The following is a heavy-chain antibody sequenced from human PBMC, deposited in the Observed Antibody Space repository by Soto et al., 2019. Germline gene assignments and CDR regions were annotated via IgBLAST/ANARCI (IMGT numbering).Heavy chain of an antibody. CDR2: INPSGGST. V-gene: IGHV1-46*01. CDR1: GYTFTSYY. CDR3: ARDRGVVGRGHAFDI. Sequence: QVQLVQSGAEVKKPGASVKVSCKASGYTFTSYYMHWVRQAPGQGLEWMGIINPSGGSTSYAQKFQGRVTMTRDTSTSTVYMELSSLRSEDTAVYYCARDRGVVGRGHAFDIWGQGTMVTVSS. J-gene: IGHJ3*02. D-gene: IGHD2-21*01.